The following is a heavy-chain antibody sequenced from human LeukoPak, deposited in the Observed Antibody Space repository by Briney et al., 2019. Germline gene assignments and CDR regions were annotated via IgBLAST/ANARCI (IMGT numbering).Heavy chain of an antibody. Sequence: SETLSLTCAVYGGSFSGYYWSWIRQPPGKGLEWIGEIYHSGSTNYNPSLKSRVTISVDTSKNQFSLKLSSVTAADTAVYYCARSQGLLWFGELSFPHYFDYWGQGTLVTVSS. CDR3: ARSQGLLWFGELSFPHYFDY. V-gene: IGHV4-34*01. CDR1: GGSFSGYY. D-gene: IGHD3-10*01. CDR2: IYHSGST. J-gene: IGHJ4*02.